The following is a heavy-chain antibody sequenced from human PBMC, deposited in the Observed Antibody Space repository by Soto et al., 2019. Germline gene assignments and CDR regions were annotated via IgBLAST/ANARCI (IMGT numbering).Heavy chain of an antibody. V-gene: IGHV3-23*01. D-gene: IGHD5-12*01. CDR1: GFNFNNYA. CDR2: IGGGGATS. Sequence: GGSMRLSCAAAGFNFNNYAMSWVRQETGKGLEWVSTIGGGGATSYYADSVKGRFTITRDNSKNTLYLQMNSLRAEDTAVYSCAKDLGWPRPSYPDYWGQGIRVTVSS. J-gene: IGHJ4*02. CDR3: AKDLGWPRPSYPDY.